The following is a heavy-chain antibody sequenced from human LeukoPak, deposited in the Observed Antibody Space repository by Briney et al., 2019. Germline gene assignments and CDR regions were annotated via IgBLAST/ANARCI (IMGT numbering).Heavy chain of an antibody. Sequence: PGGSLRLSCAASGFTFSSYSMNWVRQAPGKGPEWVSFISGTSNTIYYADSVKGRFTISRDNAQNSLFLQMNSLRAEDTAVYYCARDLHMGYRDGCNWLGIFDYWGQGTLVTGSS. J-gene: IGHJ4*02. CDR2: ISGTSNTI. CDR3: ARDLHMGYRDGCNWLGIFDY. CDR1: GFTFSSYS. V-gene: IGHV3-48*01. D-gene: IGHD5-24*01.